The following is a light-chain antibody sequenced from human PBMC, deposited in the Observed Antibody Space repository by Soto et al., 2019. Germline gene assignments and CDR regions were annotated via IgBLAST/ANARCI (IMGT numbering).Light chain of an antibody. CDR2: GAS. CDR1: QSVSSSY. CDR3: QQYGSSPWT. Sequence: EIVLTQSPGTLSLSPGERATLSCRASQSVSSSYLAWYQQKPGQAPRLLIYGASSRATGIPDRFSGSRSGTDFTLTISRLEPEDFALYYCQQYGSSPWTFGQGTKVEIK. V-gene: IGKV3-20*01. J-gene: IGKJ1*01.